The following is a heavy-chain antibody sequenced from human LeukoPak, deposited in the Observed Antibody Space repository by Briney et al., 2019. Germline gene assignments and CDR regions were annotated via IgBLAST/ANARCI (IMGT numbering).Heavy chain of an antibody. CDR3: ARVYDSSGYYEYYFDY. CDR2: ISSSSSYI. Sequence: PGGSLRLSCAASGFTFSSYSMNWVRQAPGKGLEWVSSISSSSSYIYYADSVKGRFTISRDNAKNSLYLQMNSLRAEDTAVYYCARVYDSSGYYEYYFDYWGQGTLVTVSS. V-gene: IGHV3-21*01. D-gene: IGHD3-22*01. CDR1: GFTFSSYS. J-gene: IGHJ4*02.